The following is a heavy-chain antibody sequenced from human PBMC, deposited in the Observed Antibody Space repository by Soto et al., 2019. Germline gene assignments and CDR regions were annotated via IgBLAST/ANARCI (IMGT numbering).Heavy chain of an antibody. CDR2: IYYSGST. CDR1: GGSVSSGSYY. J-gene: IGHJ6*02. Sequence: SETLSLTCTVSGGSVSSGSYYWSWIRQPPGKGLEWIGCIYYSGSTNYNPSLKSRVTISVDTSKNQFSLKLSSVTAADTAVYYCARDRTTKNYYYYGMDVWGQGTTVTVSS. D-gene: IGHD4-4*01. V-gene: IGHV4-61*01. CDR3: ARDRTTKNYYYYGMDV.